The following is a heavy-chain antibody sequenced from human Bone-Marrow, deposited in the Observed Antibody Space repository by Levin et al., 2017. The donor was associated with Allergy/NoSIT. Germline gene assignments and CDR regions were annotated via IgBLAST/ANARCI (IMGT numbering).Heavy chain of an antibody. CDR1: GFSLTTSGVG. V-gene: IGHV2-5*02. D-gene: IGHD3-22*01. Sequence: SGPTLVKPTQTLTLTCTFSGFSLTTSGVGVGWLRQPPGKALEWLALIFWDDDKRYSPSLKSRLTITKDTSKNQVVLTMTNMDPVDTATYYCTRTGVRSSVSPDYFDYWGQGTLVTVSS. CDR2: IFWDDDK. J-gene: IGHJ4*02. CDR3: TRTGVRSSVSPDYFDY.